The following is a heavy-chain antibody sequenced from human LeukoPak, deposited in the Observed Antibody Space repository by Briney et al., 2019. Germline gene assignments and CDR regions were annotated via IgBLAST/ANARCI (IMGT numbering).Heavy chain of an antibody. CDR3: SRGGYCSGGTCFVGDH. CDR1: GFTFSSYS. CDR2: IGFDQTTI. Sequence: GGSLRLSCAASGFTFSSYSMNWVRQAPGKGLEWLSHIGFDQTTIYYADSVKGRFTISRDNAKSSLYLQMNILRAEDTAIYYCSRGGYCSGGTCFVGDHWGQGSLVIVSS. J-gene: IGHJ4*02. V-gene: IGHV3-48*01. D-gene: IGHD2-15*01.